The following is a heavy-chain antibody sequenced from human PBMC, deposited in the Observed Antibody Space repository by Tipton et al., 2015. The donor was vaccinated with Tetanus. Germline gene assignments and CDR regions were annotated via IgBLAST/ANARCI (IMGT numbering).Heavy chain of an antibody. CDR1: GFIFSTYA. CDR2: IYNSGA. J-gene: IGHJ4*02. V-gene: IGHV3-23*03. CDR3: ARDISIWGYSAYGGVIDY. D-gene: IGHD5-12*01. Sequence: GSLRLSCAASGFIFSTYAMSWVRQAPGKGLEWVSVIYNSGAYYTDSVKGRFFISRDNSKNTVYLEMSSLRAEDTAVYYCARDISIWGYSAYGGVIDYWGQGTLVTVSS.